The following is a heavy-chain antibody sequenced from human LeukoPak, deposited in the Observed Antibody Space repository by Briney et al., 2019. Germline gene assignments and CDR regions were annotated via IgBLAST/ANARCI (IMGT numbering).Heavy chain of an antibody. CDR2: ISGSGGST. CDR1: GFTFSSYA. V-gene: IGHV3-23*01. Sequence: GGSLRLSCAASGFTFSSYAMSWVRQAPGKGLEWVSAISGSGGSTYYADSVKGRFTISRDNSKNTLYLQMNSLRAEDTAVYYCAKDYRRQLVRVACYFDYWGQGTLVTVSS. J-gene: IGHJ4*02. CDR3: AKDYRRQLVRVACYFDY. D-gene: IGHD6-6*01.